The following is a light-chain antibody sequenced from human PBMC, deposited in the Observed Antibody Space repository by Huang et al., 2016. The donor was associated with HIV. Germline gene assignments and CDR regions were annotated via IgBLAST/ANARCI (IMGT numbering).Light chain of an antibody. CDR2: GTS. CDR3: QQYGSSYT. V-gene: IGKV3-20*01. J-gene: IGKJ2*01. Sequence: EIVLTQSPGTLSLSPGERATLSCRASQGVSSSYLAWYRQRPGQAPRLVIYGTSNRATGIPDRLSGSGSGTDFTLTISRLEPEDFAVYYCQQYGSSYTFGQGTKLEIK. CDR1: QGVSSSY.